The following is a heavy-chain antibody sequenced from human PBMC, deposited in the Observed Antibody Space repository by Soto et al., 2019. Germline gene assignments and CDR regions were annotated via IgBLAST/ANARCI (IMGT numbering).Heavy chain of an antibody. CDR2: INAGNGNT. Sequence: ASVKVSCKASGHTFTSYAMHWVRQAPGQRLEWMGWINAGNGNTKYSQKFQGRVTITRDTSASAAYMELSSLRSEDTAVYYCARVRGSLRADFDYWGQGTLVTVSS. V-gene: IGHV1-3*01. CDR3: ARVRGSLRADFDY. D-gene: IGHD3-10*01. CDR1: GHTFTSYA. J-gene: IGHJ4*02.